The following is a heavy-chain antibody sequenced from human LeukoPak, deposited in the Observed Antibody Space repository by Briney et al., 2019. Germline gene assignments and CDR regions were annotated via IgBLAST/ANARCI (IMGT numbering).Heavy chain of an antibody. CDR1: GDSISSGDYY. J-gene: IGHJ3*02. CDR3: ARGPYSYDSSGAFDI. Sequence: SQTLSLTCTVSGDSISSGDYYWNWIRQPAGKRLEWIGRISSSGSTNYNPSLKSRVTISVDTSKNQFSLKLSSVTAADTAVYFCARGPYSYDSSGAFDIWGQGTMVTVSS. CDR2: ISSSGST. V-gene: IGHV4-61*02. D-gene: IGHD3-22*01.